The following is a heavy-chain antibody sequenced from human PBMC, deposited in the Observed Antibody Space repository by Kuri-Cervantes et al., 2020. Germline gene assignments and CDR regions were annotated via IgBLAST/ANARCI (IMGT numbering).Heavy chain of an antibody. CDR1: GFTFSSYG. D-gene: IGHD5-12*01. Sequence: GESLKISCAASGFTFSSYGMHWVRQAPGKGLEWVAVIWYDGSNKYYADSVKGRFTISRDNSKNTLYLQMNSLRAEDTAVYYCVKGLGSGSNYFDYWGQGTLVTVSS. V-gene: IGHV3-30*02. J-gene: IGHJ4*02. CDR3: VKGLGSGSNYFDY. CDR2: IWYDGSNK.